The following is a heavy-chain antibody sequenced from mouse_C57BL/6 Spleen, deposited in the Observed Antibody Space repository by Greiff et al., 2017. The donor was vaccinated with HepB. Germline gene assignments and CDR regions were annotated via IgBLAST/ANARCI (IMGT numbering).Heavy chain of an antibody. Sequence: EVKLVESGGGLVKPGGSLKLSCAASGFTFSSYTMSWVRQTPEKRLEWVATISGGGGNTYYPDSVKGRFTISRDNAKNTLYLQMSSLRSEDTALYYCARHEGYLFAYWGQGTLVTVSA. D-gene: IGHD3-1*01. V-gene: IGHV5-9*01. CDR3: ARHEGYLFAY. CDR2: ISGGGGNT. CDR1: GFTFSSYT. J-gene: IGHJ3*01.